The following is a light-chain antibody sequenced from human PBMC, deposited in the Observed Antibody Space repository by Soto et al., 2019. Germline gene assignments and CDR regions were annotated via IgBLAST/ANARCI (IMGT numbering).Light chain of an antibody. J-gene: IGKJ1*01. CDR2: KAS. Sequence: DIQMPQSPSPLSASVGDRVTITCRASQSISSWLAWYQQKPGKAPKLLLYKASSLESGVPSRFSGSGSGTEFTLTISSLQPDDFATYYCQQYNSYSGTCGQGTKVEIK. V-gene: IGKV1-5*03. CDR1: QSISSW. CDR3: QQYNSYSGT.